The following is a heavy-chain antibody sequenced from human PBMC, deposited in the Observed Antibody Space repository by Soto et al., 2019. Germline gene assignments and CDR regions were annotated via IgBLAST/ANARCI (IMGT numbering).Heavy chain of an antibody. J-gene: IGHJ4*02. CDR1: GVTFSNYA. D-gene: IGHD4-17*01. V-gene: IGHV3-30*18. CDR3: ANSWTTLTTGFDF. CDR2: ISSDGSEK. Sequence: LRLSCVASGVTFSNYAMHWVRQAPGKGLGWVAVISSDGSEKYYLDSVWDRFTISRDNSKNTLYLQMNNLRPEDTAMYYCANSWTTLTTGFDFWGQGALVTVSS.